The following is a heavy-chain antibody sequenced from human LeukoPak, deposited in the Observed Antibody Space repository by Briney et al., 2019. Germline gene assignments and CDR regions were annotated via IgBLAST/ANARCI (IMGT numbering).Heavy chain of an antibody. CDR2: IIPIFGTA. Sequence: GASVKVSCKASGGTFSSYAISWVRQAPGQGPEWMGGIIPIFGTANYAQKFQGRVTITADESTSTAYMELSSLRSEDTAVYYCAADYYDSSGYLPTDPWGQGTLVTVSS. CDR1: GGTFSSYA. D-gene: IGHD3-22*01. J-gene: IGHJ5*02. CDR3: AADYYDSSGYLPTDP. V-gene: IGHV1-69*13.